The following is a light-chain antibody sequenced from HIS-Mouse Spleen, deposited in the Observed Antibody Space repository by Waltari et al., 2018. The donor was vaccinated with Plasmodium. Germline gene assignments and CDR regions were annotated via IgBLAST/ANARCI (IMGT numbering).Light chain of an antibody. CDR3: CSYAGSSTFVV. CDR1: SRDVGSFTL. CDR2: EGS. V-gene: IGLV2-23*03. Sequence: QSALTQPAPVSGSPGQSITIPCPGTSRDVGSFTLVSWYQQHPGKAPKPMIYEGSKRPSGVSNRFSGSKSGNTASLTISGLQAEDEADYYCCSYAGSSTFVVFGGGTKLTVL. J-gene: IGLJ2*01.